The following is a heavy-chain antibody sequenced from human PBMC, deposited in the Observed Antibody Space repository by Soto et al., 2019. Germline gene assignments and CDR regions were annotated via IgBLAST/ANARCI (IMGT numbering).Heavy chain of an antibody. V-gene: IGHV3-33*01. CDR2: IWYDGSNK. D-gene: IGHD7-27*01. Sequence: QVQLVESGGGVVQPGRSLRLSCAASGFTFSSYGMHWVRQAPGKGLEWVAVIWYDGSNKYYADSVKGRFTISRDNSKNTLYLQMNSLRAEDTAVYYWARGGSGNWGGYYYYGMDVWGQGTTVTVSS. CDR3: ARGGSGNWGGYYYYGMDV. CDR1: GFTFSSYG. J-gene: IGHJ6*02.